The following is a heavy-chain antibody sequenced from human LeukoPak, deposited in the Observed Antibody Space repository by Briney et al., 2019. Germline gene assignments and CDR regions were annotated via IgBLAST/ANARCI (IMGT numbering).Heavy chain of an antibody. J-gene: IGHJ4*02. Sequence: GGSLRLSCAASGFSVNTNYMTWVRQAPGKGLEWVSVLYSGGGAYYADSVKDRFTISRDYSQNTLLLQMNSLRAEDTALYYCAKEDQTILVDYWGQGTLVTVSS. V-gene: IGHV3-66*01. CDR1: GFSVNTNY. D-gene: IGHD2-8*02. CDR2: LYSGGGA. CDR3: AKEDQTILVDY.